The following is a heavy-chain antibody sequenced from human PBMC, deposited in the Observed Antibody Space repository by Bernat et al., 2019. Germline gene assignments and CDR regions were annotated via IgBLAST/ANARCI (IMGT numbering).Heavy chain of an antibody. V-gene: IGHV1-8*01. D-gene: IGHD2-2*01. CDR3: ARGRRVTAAIDYYYYYMDV. Sequence: QVQLVQSGAEVKKPGASVKVSCKASGYTFTSYDINWVRQATGQGLEWMGWMNPNSGNTGYAQKFQGRVTMTRNTSISTAYMELSSLRSEDTAVYYCARGRRVTAAIDYYYYYMDVWGQGTTVTVSS. J-gene: IGHJ6*03. CDR1: GYTFTSYD. CDR2: MNPNSGNT.